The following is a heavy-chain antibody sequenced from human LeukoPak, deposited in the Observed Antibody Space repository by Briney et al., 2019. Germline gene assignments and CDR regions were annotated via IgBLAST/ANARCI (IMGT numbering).Heavy chain of an antibody. CDR3: ADDYGGNSGAFDI. D-gene: IGHD4-23*01. CDR1: GGSFSGYY. V-gene: IGHV4-34*01. Sequence: SETLSLTCAVYGGSFSGYYWSWIRPPPGKGLEWIGEINHSGSTNYNPSLKSRVTISVDTSKNQFSLKLSSVTAADTAVYYCADDYGGNSGAFDIWGQGTIVTVSS. J-gene: IGHJ3*02. CDR2: INHSGST.